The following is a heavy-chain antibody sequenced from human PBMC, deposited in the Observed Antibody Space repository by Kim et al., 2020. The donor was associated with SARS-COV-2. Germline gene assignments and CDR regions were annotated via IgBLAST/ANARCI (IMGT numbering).Heavy chain of an antibody. J-gene: IGHJ3*02. CDR2: IYHSGST. Sequence: SETLSLTCAVSGGSISSSNWWSWVRQPPGKGLEWIGEIYHSGSTNYNPSLKSRVTISVDKSKNQFSLKLSSVTAADTAVYYCASYTYYYDSSGSHRAFDIWGQGTMVTVSS. D-gene: IGHD3-22*01. V-gene: IGHV4-4*02. CDR3: ASYTYYYDSSGSHRAFDI. CDR1: GGSISSSNW.